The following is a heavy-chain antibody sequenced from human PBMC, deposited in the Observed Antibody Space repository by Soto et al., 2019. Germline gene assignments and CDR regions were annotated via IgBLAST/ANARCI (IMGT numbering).Heavy chain of an antibody. CDR2: INPSGGST. V-gene: IGHV1-46*03. CDR3: ARGPDIVVVPAAIRNWFDP. D-gene: IGHD2-2*01. Sequence: ASVKVSCKASGYTFTSHYMHWVRQAPGQGLEWMGIINPSGGSTSYAQKFQGRVTMTRDTSTSTVYMELSSLRSEDTAVYYCARGPDIVVVPAAIRNWFDPWGQGTLVTVSS. CDR1: GYTFTSHY. J-gene: IGHJ5*02.